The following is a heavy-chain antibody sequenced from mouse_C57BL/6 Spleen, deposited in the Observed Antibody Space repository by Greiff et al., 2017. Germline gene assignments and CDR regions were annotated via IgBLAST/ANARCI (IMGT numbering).Heavy chain of an antibody. CDR1: GFTFSDYY. Sequence: EVQLVESEGGLVQPGSSMKLSCTASGFTFSDYYMAWVRQVPEKGLEWVANINYDGSSTYYLDSLKSRFIISRDNAKNILYLQMSSLKSEDTATYYCARVPYGSSCFDYWGQGTTLTVSS. J-gene: IGHJ2*01. V-gene: IGHV5-16*01. CDR2: INYDGSST. CDR3: ARVPYGSSCFDY. D-gene: IGHD1-1*01.